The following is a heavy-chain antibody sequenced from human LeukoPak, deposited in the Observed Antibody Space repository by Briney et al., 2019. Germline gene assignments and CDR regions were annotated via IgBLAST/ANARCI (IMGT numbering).Heavy chain of an antibody. CDR1: GFTFSSYE. Sequence: GGSLRLSCAASGFTFSSYEMNWVRQVPGEGLDWVSYISSSGSTIYYADSVEGRFTISRDNAKNSLYLQMNSLRAEDTAVYYCARLGSYYDSRGAFDIWGQGTMVPVSS. V-gene: IGHV3-48*03. D-gene: IGHD3-22*01. J-gene: IGHJ3*02. CDR3: ARLGSYYDSRGAFDI. CDR2: ISSSGSTI.